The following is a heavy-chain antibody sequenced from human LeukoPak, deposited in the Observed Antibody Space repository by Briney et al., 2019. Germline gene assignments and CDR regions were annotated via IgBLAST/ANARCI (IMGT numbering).Heavy chain of an antibody. V-gene: IGHV1-18*01. J-gene: IGHJ4*02. CDR2: ISAYNGNT. Sequence: ASVKVSCKASVGTFSSYAISWVRQAPGQGLEWMGWISAYNGNTNYAQKLQGRVTMTTDTSTSTAYMELRSLRSDDTAVYYCARDIPTSSWYPRRDYWGQGTLVTVSS. CDR1: VGTFSSYA. CDR3: ARDIPTSSWYPRRDY. D-gene: IGHD6-13*01.